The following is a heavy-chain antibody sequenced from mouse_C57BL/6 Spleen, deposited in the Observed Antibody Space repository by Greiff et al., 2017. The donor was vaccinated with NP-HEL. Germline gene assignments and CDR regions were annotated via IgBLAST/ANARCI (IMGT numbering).Heavy chain of an antibody. CDR3: ARKGGDSSYDY. Sequence: VQLQQPGAELVRPGSSVKLSCKASGYTFTSYWMHWVKQRPIQGLEWIGNIDPSDSETHYNQKFKDKATLTVDKSSSTAYMQLSSLTSEDSAVYYCARKGGDSSYDYWGQGTTLTVSS. CDR2: IDPSDSET. D-gene: IGHD1-1*01. CDR1: GYTFTSYW. V-gene: IGHV1-52*01. J-gene: IGHJ2*01.